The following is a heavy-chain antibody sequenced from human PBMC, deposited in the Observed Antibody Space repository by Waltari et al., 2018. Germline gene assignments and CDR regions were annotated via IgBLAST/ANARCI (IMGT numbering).Heavy chain of an antibody. D-gene: IGHD6-6*01. CDR1: GYSISSGYY. Sequence: QVQLQESGPGLVKPSETLSLTCAVSGYSISSGYYWGWIRQPPGKGLEWIGSIYHSGSTYYNPSLKSRVTMSVDTSKNQFSLKLSSVTAADTAVYYCARHGVYSSASEFDYWGQGTLVTVSS. CDR3: ARHGVYSSASEFDY. CDR2: IYHSGST. J-gene: IGHJ4*02. V-gene: IGHV4-38-2*01.